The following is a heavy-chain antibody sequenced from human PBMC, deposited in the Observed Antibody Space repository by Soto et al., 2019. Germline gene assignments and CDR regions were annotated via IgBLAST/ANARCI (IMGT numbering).Heavy chain of an antibody. J-gene: IGHJ3*02. CDR3: ARGIAVAGTAFDI. CDR2: TRNKANSYTT. CDR1: GFTFSDHY. Sequence: GSLRLSCAASGFTFSDHYMDWVRQAPGKGLEWVGRTRNKANSYTTEYAASVKGRFTISRDDSKNSLYLQMNSLKTEDTAVYYCARGIAVAGTAFDIWGQGTMVTVSS. D-gene: IGHD6-19*01. V-gene: IGHV3-72*01.